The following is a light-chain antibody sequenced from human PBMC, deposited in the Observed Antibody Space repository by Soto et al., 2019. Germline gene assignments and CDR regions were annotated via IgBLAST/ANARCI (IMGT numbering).Light chain of an antibody. J-gene: IGLJ1*01. CDR1: SSDVGGYNY. V-gene: IGLV2-14*01. Sequence: QSVLTQPASVSVSPGQSITISCTGTSSDVGGYNYVAWYQQHPGKAPKIIIYEVSYRPSGVSNRFSGSKSGNTASLTISGLQAEDEADYYCSSYTSSSTDVFGTGTKVTVL. CDR2: EVS. CDR3: SSYTSSSTDV.